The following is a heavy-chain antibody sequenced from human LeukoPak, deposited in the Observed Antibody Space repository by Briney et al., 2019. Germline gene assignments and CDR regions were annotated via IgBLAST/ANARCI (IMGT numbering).Heavy chain of an antibody. J-gene: IGHJ4*02. V-gene: IGHV3-23*01. CDR3: AKDGSGRGGSEVDY. D-gene: IGHD3-10*01. Sequence: AGGSLRLSCAASGFTFSSYAMSWVRQAPGKGVEWVSAISGSGGSTYYADSVKGRFTIYRDNSKNTLYLQMNSLRAEDTAVYYCAKDGSGRGGSEVDYWGQGTLVTVSS. CDR1: GFTFSSYA. CDR2: ISGSGGST.